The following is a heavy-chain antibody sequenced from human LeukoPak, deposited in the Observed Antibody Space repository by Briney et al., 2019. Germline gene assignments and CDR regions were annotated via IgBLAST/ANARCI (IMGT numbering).Heavy chain of an antibody. CDR2: IWYDGSNK. Sequence: GGSPRLSCAASGFTFSSYGMHWVRQAPGKGLEWVAVIWYDGSNKYYADSVKGRFTISRDNSKNTLYLQMNSLRAEDTAVYYCARDYSPLLRYFDPWAFDIWGQGTMVTVSS. CDR3: ARDYSPLLRYFDPWAFDI. CDR1: GFTFSSYG. V-gene: IGHV3-33*01. D-gene: IGHD3-9*01. J-gene: IGHJ3*02.